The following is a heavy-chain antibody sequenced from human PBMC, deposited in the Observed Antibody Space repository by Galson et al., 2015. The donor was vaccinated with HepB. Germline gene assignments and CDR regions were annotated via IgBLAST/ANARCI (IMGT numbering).Heavy chain of an antibody. Sequence: SVKVSCKASGHTFNSYNINWVRQAPGQGLEWMGGIITVFDIANYARKFQGRVTITADKSTRTASMDLKSLATEDTAMYYCAISVECSGGSFFEGSWGPGVLVTVSS. D-gene: IGHD2-15*01. CDR3: AISVECSGGSFFEGS. CDR2: IITVFDIA. CDR1: GHTFNSYN. J-gene: IGHJ1*01. V-gene: IGHV1-69*10.